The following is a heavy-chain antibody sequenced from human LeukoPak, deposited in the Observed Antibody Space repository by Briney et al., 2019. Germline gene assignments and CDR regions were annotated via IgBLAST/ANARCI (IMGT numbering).Heavy chain of an antibody. CDR2: TYYRSKWYN. CDR1: GDTVSSNSAA. CDR3: ARDASYCDDSREYYFDY. Sequence: SQTLSLTCAISGDTVSSNSAAWNWLRQSPSGGLEWLARTYYRSKWYNGYAVSVKSRITINPDTSKSLFSLQLNSVTPEDTAVYDCARDASYCDDSREYYFDYGGQGTLVTVSS. J-gene: IGHJ4*02. V-gene: IGHV6-1*01. D-gene: IGHD3-22*01.